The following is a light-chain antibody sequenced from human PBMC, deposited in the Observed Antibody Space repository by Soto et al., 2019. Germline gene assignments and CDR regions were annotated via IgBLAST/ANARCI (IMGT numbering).Light chain of an antibody. Sequence: EIVLTQSPGTLSLSPGERATLSCRASQSLSNNIYLAWYQQKPGQAPRLLIYGASSRATGIPNRFSGSGSGTDFTLTISRLEPEDFATYYCQQYNTYSPRNPFGQGTKVEIK. J-gene: IGKJ1*01. CDR3: QQYNTYSPRNP. CDR1: QSLSNNIY. CDR2: GAS. V-gene: IGKV3-20*01.